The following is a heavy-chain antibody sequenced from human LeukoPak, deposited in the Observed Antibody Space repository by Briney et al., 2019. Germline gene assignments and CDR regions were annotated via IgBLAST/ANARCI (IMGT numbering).Heavy chain of an antibody. V-gene: IGHV3-30*18. J-gene: IGHJ4*02. CDR1: GFTFSSYG. D-gene: IGHD2-2*02. CDR2: ISYDGSNK. Sequence: PGGSLGLSCAASGFTFSSYGMHWVRQAPGKGLEWVAVISYDGSNKYYADSVKGRFTISRDNSKNTLYLQMNSLRAEDTAVYYCAKDRCSSTSCYIDYWGQGTLVTVSS. CDR3: AKDRCSSTSCYIDY.